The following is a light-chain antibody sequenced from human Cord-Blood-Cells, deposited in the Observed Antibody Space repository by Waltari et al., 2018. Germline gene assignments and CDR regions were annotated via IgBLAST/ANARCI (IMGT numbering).Light chain of an antibody. J-gene: IGKJ2*03. CDR2: WAS. CDR3: QQYYSTPYS. CDR1: QSVLYSSNNKNY. V-gene: IGKV4-1*01. Sequence: DILMTQAPDSLPVSLGERAAINRKSSQSVLYSSNNKNYLAWSQQKPGQPPKLLIYWASTRESGVPDRFSGSGSGTDFTLTISSLQAEDVAVYYCQQYYSTPYSFGQGTKLEIK.